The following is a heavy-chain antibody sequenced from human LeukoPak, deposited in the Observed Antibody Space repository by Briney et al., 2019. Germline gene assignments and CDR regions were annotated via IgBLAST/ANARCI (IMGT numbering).Heavy chain of an antibody. D-gene: IGHD6-25*01. CDR3: AKDRSSGPHYYYGMDV. Sequence: GGSLRLSCVASGFTFSRFNMHWVRQAPGKGLEWVAVISYLGDDQFYAESVKGRFTISRDNSNKIVFLQMNSLRGEDTAVYYCAKDRSSGPHYYYGMDVWGRGTTVIVSS. CDR2: ISYLGDDQ. J-gene: IGHJ6*02. V-gene: IGHV3-30*18. CDR1: GFTFSRFN.